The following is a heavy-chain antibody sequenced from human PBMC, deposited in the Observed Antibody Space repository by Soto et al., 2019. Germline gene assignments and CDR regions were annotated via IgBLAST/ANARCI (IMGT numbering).Heavy chain of an antibody. CDR3: ALGGMRYSYGSGDHYNFDY. D-gene: IGHD3-10*01. V-gene: IGHV3-11*06. CDR2: ISSSGSNT. CDR1: GFTFSDYY. J-gene: IGHJ4*02. Sequence: QVQLVESGGDLVKPGGSLRLSCAASGFTFSDYYMSWLRQAPGKGLEWVSYISSSGSNTKYADSVRGRFSISRDNAKNSLFLQMSSLRAEDTAVYYCALGGMRYSYGSGDHYNFDYWGQGTLVTVSS.